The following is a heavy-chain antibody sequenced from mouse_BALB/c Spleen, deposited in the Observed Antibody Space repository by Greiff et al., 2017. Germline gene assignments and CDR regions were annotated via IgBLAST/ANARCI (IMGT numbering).Heavy chain of an antibody. CDR1: GFTFSSFG. CDR3: ARRGSSYDYYAMDY. CDR2: ISSGSSTI. J-gene: IGHJ4*01. D-gene: IGHD1-1*01. V-gene: IGHV5-17*02. Sequence: EVQLVESGGGLVQPGGSRKLSCAASGFTFSSFGMHWVRQAPEKGLEWVAYISSGSSTIYYADTVKGRFTISRDNPKNTLFLQMTSLRSEDTAMYYCARRGSSYDYYAMDYWGQGTSVTVSS.